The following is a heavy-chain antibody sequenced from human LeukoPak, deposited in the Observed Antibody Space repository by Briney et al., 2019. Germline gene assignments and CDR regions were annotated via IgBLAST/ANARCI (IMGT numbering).Heavy chain of an antibody. CDR1: GFTFDDYA. D-gene: IGHD2/OR15-2a*01. V-gene: IGHV3-9*01. Sequence: GGSLRLSCAASGFTFDDYAMHWVRQAPGKGLEWVSSLTWNSGAIAYAGSVKGRFTISRDNAKNTLYLQMNSLRAEDTAVYYCARDLGNLRDYWGQGTLVTVSS. CDR2: LTWNSGAI. CDR3: ARDLGNLRDY. J-gene: IGHJ4*02.